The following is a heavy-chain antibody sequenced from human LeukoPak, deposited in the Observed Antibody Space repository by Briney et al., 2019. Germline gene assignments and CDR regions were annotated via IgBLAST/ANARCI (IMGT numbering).Heavy chain of an antibody. D-gene: IGHD5-24*01. CDR2: ISYSSETI. Sequence: GRSLRLSCAASGFPFDEHAMHWVRQAPGKGLEWVSGISYSSETIGYVDSVKGRFTISRDNVRKSLYLQMNSLRIEDTALYYCAKDRGGGSQLGDAYDVWGQGTMVSVSS. CDR3: AKDRGGGSQLGDAYDV. CDR1: GFPFDEHA. V-gene: IGHV3-9*01. J-gene: IGHJ3*01.